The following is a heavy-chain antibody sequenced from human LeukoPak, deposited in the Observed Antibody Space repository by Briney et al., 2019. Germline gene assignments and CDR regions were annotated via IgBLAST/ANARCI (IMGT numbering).Heavy chain of an antibody. J-gene: IGHJ4*02. CDR3: TRGRGARVVVTAILN. CDR2: IRSQAYGGTT. Sequence: HPGGSLRLSCTASGFTFADYAMSWVRQAPGKGLEWVGFIRSQAYGGTTEYAASVKGRFTISRDDSTSIAYLQMNSLKTEDTAVYYCTRGRGARVVVTAILNWGQGTLVTVSS. CDR1: GFTFADYA. V-gene: IGHV3-49*04. D-gene: IGHD2-21*02.